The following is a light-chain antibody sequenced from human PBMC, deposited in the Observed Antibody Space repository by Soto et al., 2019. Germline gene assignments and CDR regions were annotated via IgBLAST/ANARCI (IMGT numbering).Light chain of an antibody. V-gene: IGLV2-14*01. Sequence: QSALTQPASVSGSPGQSITISCTGTSSDVGGYNYVSWYQQHPGKAPKLMIYDVSNWPSGVSNRFSGSKSGNTASLTISGLQAEDEADYYCSSYTSSSTLEWVFGGGTKVTVL. CDR3: SSYTSSSTLEWV. CDR1: SSDVGGYNY. J-gene: IGLJ3*02. CDR2: DVS.